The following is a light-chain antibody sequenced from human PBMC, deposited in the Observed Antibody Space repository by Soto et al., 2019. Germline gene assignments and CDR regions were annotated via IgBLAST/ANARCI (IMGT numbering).Light chain of an antibody. V-gene: IGLV2-23*01. CDR2: EGS. J-gene: IGLJ1*01. CDR3: CSYAYSSSRV. CDR1: SSDVGSNNL. Sequence: QSALTQPASVSGSPGQSITISCTGTSSDVGSNNLVSWYQQHPGKAPKLLIYEGSKRPSGVSNRFSGSKSGNTASLTISGLQAEDEADYYCCSYAYSSSRVFGTGTKLPV.